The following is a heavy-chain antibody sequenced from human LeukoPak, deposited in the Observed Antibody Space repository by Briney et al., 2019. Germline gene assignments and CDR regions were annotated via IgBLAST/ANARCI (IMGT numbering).Heavy chain of an antibody. CDR3: ARGGPYGRPLEDI. V-gene: IGHV4-34*01. Sequence: SETLSLTCAVYGGSFSGYYWSWIRQPPGKGLEWIGEINHSGSTNYNPSLKSRVTVSVDTSKNQFSLKLSYVTAADTAVYYCARGGPYGRPLEDIWVQGTMVTVYS. J-gene: IGHJ3*02. CDR1: GGSFSGYY. CDR2: INHSGST. D-gene: IGHD4-17*01.